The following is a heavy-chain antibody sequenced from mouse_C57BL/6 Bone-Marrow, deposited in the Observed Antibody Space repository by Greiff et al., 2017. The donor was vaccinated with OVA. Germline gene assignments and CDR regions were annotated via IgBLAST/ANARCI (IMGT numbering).Heavy chain of an antibody. V-gene: IGHV1-64*01. Sequence: QVQLQQPGAELVKPGASVKLSCKASGYTLTSYWMHWVKQRPGQGLEWIGMIHPNSGSTNYNEKFKSKATLTVDKSSSTAYMQLSRLTSEDSAVYYCARVYDGYYSDYWGQGTTLTVSS. J-gene: IGHJ2*01. D-gene: IGHD2-3*01. CDR2: IHPNSGST. CDR3: ARVYDGYYSDY. CDR1: GYTLTSYW.